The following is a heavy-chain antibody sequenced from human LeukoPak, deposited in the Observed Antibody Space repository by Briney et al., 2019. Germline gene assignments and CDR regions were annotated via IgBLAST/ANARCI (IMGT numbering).Heavy chain of an antibody. V-gene: IGHV3-23*01. CDR3: AKPSYARSLGE. J-gene: IGHJ4*02. CDR2: TNSGGTST. Sequence: GGALRLSCATSGFPFSHFSMSWGRQAPGKGLEWISTTNSGGTSTYYAESVKGRFTISRDNSKNTPYLQMSSLRVEDTAVYYCAKPSYARSLGEGGPGTLVSVSS. CDR1: GFPFSHFS. D-gene: IGHD2-8*01.